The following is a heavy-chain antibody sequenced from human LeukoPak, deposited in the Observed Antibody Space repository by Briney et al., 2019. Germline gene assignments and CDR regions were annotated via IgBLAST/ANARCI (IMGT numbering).Heavy chain of an antibody. D-gene: IGHD3-22*01. J-gene: IGHJ3*02. CDR2: IYYSGST. Sequence: PSETLSLTCTVSGGSVSSGSYYWSWIRQPPGKGLEWIGYIYYSGSTNYNPSLKSRVTISVDASKNQFSLKLSSVTAADTAVYYCARDPLFSYYYDSSGQRRGHSDAFDIWGQGTMVTVSS. V-gene: IGHV4-61*01. CDR3: ARDPLFSYYYDSSGQRRGHSDAFDI. CDR1: GGSVSSGSYY.